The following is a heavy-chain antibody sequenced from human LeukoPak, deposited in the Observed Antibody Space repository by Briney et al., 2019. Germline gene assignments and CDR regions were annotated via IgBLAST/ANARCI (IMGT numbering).Heavy chain of an antibody. V-gene: IGHV4-39*01. Sequence: SETLSLTCTVSGGSISSSSYYWGWIRQPPGKGLEWIGSIYYNGSTYYNPSLKSRVTISVDTSKNQFSLKLSSVTAADTAVYYCARHGGMGTSSSCWFDPWGQGTLVTVSS. CDR3: ARHGGMGTSSSCWFDP. D-gene: IGHD6-6*01. J-gene: IGHJ5*02. CDR2: IYYNGST. CDR1: GGSISSSSYY.